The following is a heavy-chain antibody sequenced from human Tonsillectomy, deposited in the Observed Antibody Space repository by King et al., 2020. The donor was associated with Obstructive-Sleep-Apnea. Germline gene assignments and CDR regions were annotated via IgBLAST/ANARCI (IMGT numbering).Heavy chain of an antibody. D-gene: IGHD3-9*01. CDR3: AKGSIFHSDDILTGYFWDYDY. Sequence: VQLVESGGGLVQPGGSLRLSCAASGFTFSSYAMSWVRQAPGKGLEWVSAISGSGGGPYYADSVRGRFTISRENSKNTLYLQMNSLRAEDTAVYYCAKGSIFHSDDILTGYFWDYDYWGQGTLVTVSS. CDR1: GFTFSSYA. J-gene: IGHJ4*02. V-gene: IGHV3-23*04. CDR2: ISGSGGGP.